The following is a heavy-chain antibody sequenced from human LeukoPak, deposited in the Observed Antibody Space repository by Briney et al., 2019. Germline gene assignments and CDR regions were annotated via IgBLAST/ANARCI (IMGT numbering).Heavy chain of an antibody. CDR2: MRHDGSNE. CDR1: GITFSTSG. D-gene: IGHD2-15*01. J-gene: IGHJ5*02. V-gene: IGHV3-30*02. Sequence: GGSLRLSCAASGITFSTSGMHWVRQAPGRGLEWVAFMRHDGSNEKYADSVKGRFTISRDNSKNTLYLQMNSLIVEDTAVYYCAKDRTVVVAAYGGWFDPWGQGTLATVSS. CDR3: AKDRTVVVAAYGGWFDP.